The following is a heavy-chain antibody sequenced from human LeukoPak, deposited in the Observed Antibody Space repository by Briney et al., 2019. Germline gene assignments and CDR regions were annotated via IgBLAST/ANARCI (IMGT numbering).Heavy chain of an antibody. J-gene: IGHJ6*03. V-gene: IGHV3-64*01. CDR2: ISSNGGST. D-gene: IGHD2-21*02. CDR1: GFTFSNYA. CDR3: AIDGGDIVVVTASYYYMDV. Sequence: HPGGSLRLSCAAFGFTFSNYAMHWVRQAPGQGLEYDSAISSNGGSTYYAHSVKGRFTISRDNSKNTLYLQMGSLRPEDMAVYYCAIDGGDIVVVTASYYYMDVWGKGTTVTVSS.